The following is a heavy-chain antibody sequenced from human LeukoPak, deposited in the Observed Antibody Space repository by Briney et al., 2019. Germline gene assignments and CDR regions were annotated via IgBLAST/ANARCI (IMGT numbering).Heavy chain of an antibody. V-gene: IGHV3-21*01. Sequence: GGFLRLSCAASGFTFSDYSMNWVRQAPGKGLEWVSSISSSSSYIYYADSVKGRFTISRDNAENSLYLQMSSLRAEDTAVYYRARRYYGSATYRPPYDYWGQGTPVTVSS. D-gene: IGHD3-22*01. CDR2: ISSSSSYI. J-gene: IGHJ4*02. CDR3: ARRYYGSATYRPPYDY. CDR1: GFTFSDYS.